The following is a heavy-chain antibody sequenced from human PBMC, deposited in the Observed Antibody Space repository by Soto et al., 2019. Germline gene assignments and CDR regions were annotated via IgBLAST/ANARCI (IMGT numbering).Heavy chain of an antibody. V-gene: IGHV3-23*01. D-gene: IGHD2-2*01. J-gene: IGHJ3*01. CDR3: TKALYCSSTSCYSGGDSFHV. Sequence: LLESGGGSVPPGGSLRLSCTASGFNFRSYAMSWVRQAPGKGLVWVSIISSNGESTYHTGATYYADSVRGRFTISRDNSKNTLYLQMSSLRAEDTAVYFCTKALYCSSTSCYSGGDSFHVWGQGTMVTVSS. CDR2: ISSNGESTYHTGAT. CDR1: GFNFRSYA.